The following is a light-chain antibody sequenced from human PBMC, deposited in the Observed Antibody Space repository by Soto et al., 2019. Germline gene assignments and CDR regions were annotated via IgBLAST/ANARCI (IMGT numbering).Light chain of an antibody. CDR3: QQYHTWPIT. CDR1: QSVSSN. V-gene: IGKV3-15*01. Sequence: EIVLTQSPATLSVSLGDRATLACRASQSVSSNLAWYQQKPGQGPRLLISGASTGATGIPARFSGSGSGTEFTLTISSLQSEDCAIYYCQQYHTWPITFGGGTKVDIK. CDR2: GAS. J-gene: IGKJ4*01.